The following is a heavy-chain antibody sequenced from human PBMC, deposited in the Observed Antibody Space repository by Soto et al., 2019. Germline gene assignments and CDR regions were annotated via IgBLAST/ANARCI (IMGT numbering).Heavy chain of an antibody. Sequence: GSLRLSCAASGFTFSSYGMHWVRQAPGKGLEWVAVIWYDGSNKYYADSVKGRFTISRDNSKNTLYLQMNSLRAEDTAVYYCARRSYSGIGYGMDVWGQGTTVTVSS. J-gene: IGHJ6*02. CDR1: GFTFSSYG. V-gene: IGHV3-33*01. CDR3: ARRSYSGIGYGMDV. CDR2: IWYDGSNK. D-gene: IGHD1-26*01.